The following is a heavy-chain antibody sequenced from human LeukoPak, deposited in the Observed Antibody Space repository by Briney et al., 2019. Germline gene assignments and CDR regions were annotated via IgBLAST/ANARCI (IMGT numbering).Heavy chain of an antibody. D-gene: IGHD3-16*02. V-gene: IGHV3-64*01. CDR3: ARELVSLHWYFDL. Sequence: QTGGSLRLSCAASGFTFSSYAMHWVRQAPGKGLEYVSAISSNGDSTYYANSVKGRFTISRDNSKNTLYLQMGSLRAEDMAVYYCARELVSLHWYFDLWGRGTLVTVSS. J-gene: IGHJ2*01. CDR1: GFTFSSYA. CDR2: ISSNGDST.